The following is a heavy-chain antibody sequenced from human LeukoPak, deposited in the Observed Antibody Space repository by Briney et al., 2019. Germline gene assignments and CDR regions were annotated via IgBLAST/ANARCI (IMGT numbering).Heavy chain of an antibody. CDR2: MYHTGSS. CDR1: GVSISGYY. V-gene: IGHV4-4*08. CDR3: VRDQGGSSYRHAFDH. J-gene: IGHJ3*01. D-gene: IGHD2-15*01. Sequence: SETLSLTCTVSGVSISGYYWSWIRRPPGKGLEWIGYMYHTGSSNYNHSLKSRVTISLDIPKNQFSLKLNSVTAADTAVYYCVRDQGGSSYRHAFDHWGQGTMVTVSS.